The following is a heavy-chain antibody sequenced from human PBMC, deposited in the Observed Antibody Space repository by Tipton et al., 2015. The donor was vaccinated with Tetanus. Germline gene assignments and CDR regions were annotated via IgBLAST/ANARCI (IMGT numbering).Heavy chain of an antibody. Sequence: SLRLSCAASGFTFSNAWMNWVRQAPGKGLEWVGRINSKTDGGTTDYAAPVKGRFSNSRDDSKNTLSLQMNSLKTEDTAVYYCTTAGVWGYYSGLDVWGQGTTVTVSS. CDR1: GFTFSNAW. J-gene: IGHJ6*02. CDR2: INSKTDGGTT. CDR3: TTAGVWGYYSGLDV. D-gene: IGHD3-10*01. V-gene: IGHV3-15*07.